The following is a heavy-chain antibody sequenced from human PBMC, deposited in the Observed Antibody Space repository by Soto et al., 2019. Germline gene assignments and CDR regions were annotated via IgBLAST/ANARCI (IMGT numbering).Heavy chain of an antibody. V-gene: IGHV3-23*01. Sequence: RGSLRLSCAASGFTFSSYAMSWVRQAPGKGLEWVSAISGSGGSTYYADSVKGRFTISRDNSKNTLYLQMNSLRAEDTAVYYCAKDPGLSGYVSAFDIWGQGTMVTVSS. CDR1: GFTFSSYA. D-gene: IGHD5-12*01. CDR3: AKDPGLSGYVSAFDI. J-gene: IGHJ3*02. CDR2: ISGSGGST.